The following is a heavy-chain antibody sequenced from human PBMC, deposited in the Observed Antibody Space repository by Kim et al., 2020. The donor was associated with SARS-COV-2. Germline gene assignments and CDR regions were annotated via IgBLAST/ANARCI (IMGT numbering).Heavy chain of an antibody. CDR3: ASEVFYYDTVEFKYCMDV. J-gene: IGHJ6*01. D-gene: IGHD3-22*01. CDR2: IYCGSNK. V-gene: IGHV3-53*01. CDR1: GYNVYYSS. Sequence: GGSLRLSCAASGYNVYYSSIHWVRQAPGKGLEWVSFIYCGSNKILADSLVKGLFIYTEHSENNLFLQIINMRAHDKPVYYCASEVFYYDTVEFKYCMDV.